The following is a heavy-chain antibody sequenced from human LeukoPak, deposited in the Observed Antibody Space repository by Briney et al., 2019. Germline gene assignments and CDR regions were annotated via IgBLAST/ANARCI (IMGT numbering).Heavy chain of an antibody. CDR1: GFTFSDYY. CDR3: AREKYSSSSGFDY. Sequence: PGGSLRLSCTASGFTFSDYYMSWIRQAPGKGLEWVSYISSSGSTIYYADSVKGRFTISRDNAKNSLYLKMNSLRAEDTAVYYCAREKYSSSSGFDYWGQGTLVTVSS. V-gene: IGHV3-11*04. CDR2: ISSSGSTI. D-gene: IGHD6-6*01. J-gene: IGHJ4*02.